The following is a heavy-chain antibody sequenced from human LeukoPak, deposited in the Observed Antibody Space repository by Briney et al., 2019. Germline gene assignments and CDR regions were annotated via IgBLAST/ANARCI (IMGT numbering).Heavy chain of an antibody. CDR1: GYSFTSYG. Sequence: ASVKVSCKASGYSFTSYGITWVRQAPGQGLEWMGWISTYDGDANYAQQLQGRVTMTTDTSTITAYMELRSLRSDDTAVYYCAKGSYYDSSGYYYFDSWGQGTLVTVSS. D-gene: IGHD3-22*01. V-gene: IGHV1-18*01. J-gene: IGHJ4*02. CDR3: AKGSYYDSSGYYYFDS. CDR2: ISTYDGDA.